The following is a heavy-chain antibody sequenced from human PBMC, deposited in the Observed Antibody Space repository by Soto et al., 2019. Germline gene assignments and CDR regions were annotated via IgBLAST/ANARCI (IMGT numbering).Heavy chain of an antibody. Sequence: ASVKVSCQASGYTFTGYYIHWVRQAPGQGLEWMGWINPNSGGTNYAQKFQGWVTMTRDTSISTAYMELSRLRSDDTAVYYCVRDGGMATVPTLDFDYWGQGTLVTVSS. D-gene: IGHD4-4*01. J-gene: IGHJ4*02. V-gene: IGHV1-2*04. CDR3: VRDGGMATVPTLDFDY. CDR2: INPNSGGT. CDR1: GYTFTGYY.